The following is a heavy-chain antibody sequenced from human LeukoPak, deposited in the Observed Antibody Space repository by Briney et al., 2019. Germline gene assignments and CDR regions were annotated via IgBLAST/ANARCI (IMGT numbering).Heavy chain of an antibody. V-gene: IGHV4-59*01. J-gene: IGHJ5*02. CDR3: ARGYCSSTSCESVDP. CDR1: GGSISSYY. CDR2: IYYSGST. Sequence: PSETLSLTCTVSGGSISSYYWSWIRQPPGKGLEWIGYIYYSGSTNYNPSLKSRVTISVDTSKNQFSLKLSSATAADTAVYYCARGYCSSTSCESVDPWGQGTLVTVSS. D-gene: IGHD2-2*01.